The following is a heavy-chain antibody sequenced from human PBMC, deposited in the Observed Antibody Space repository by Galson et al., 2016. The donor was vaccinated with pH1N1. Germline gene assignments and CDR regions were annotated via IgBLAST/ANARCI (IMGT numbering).Heavy chain of an antibody. CDR2: INQGGSER. Sequence: SLRLSCAASGFTLSNFWMSWVRQAPRKGLEWVANINQGGSERHYVDSVKGRFTIYRGNAKNSMYLQMNSLRAEDTAVYYCVRKIGGDSSYWGQGVLVTVSS. CDR3: VRKIGGDSSY. J-gene: IGHJ4*02. D-gene: IGHD2-21*02. V-gene: IGHV3-7*03. CDR1: GFTLSNFW.